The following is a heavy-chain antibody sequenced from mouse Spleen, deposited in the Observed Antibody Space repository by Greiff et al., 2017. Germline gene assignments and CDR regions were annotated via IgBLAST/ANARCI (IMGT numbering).Heavy chain of an antibody. V-gene: IGHV14-2*01. J-gene: IGHJ1*01. Sequence: EVKVVESGAELVKPGASVKLSCTASGFNIKDYYMHWVKQRTEQGLEWIGRIDPEDGETKYAPKFQGKATITADTSSNTAYLQLSSLTSEDTAVYYCARNYYGSSYDWYFDVWGAGTTVTVSS. D-gene: IGHD1-1*01. CDR1: GFNIKDYY. CDR3: ARNYYGSSYDWYFDV. CDR2: IDPEDGET.